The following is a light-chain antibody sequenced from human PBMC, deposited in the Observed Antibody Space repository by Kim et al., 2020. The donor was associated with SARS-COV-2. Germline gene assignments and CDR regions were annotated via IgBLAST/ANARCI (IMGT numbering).Light chain of an antibody. CDR3: LQHHDYPLT. CDR1: QGIKNN. CDR2: GAT. Sequence: DIQMTQSPSSLSASVGDRITITCRASQGIKNNLGWYKQKPGKAPERLIYGATNLQTGVPSRFSGSGYETEFTLTINSLHPEDFATYYCLQHHDYPLTFGGGTKVDIK. J-gene: IGKJ4*01. V-gene: IGKV1-17*01.